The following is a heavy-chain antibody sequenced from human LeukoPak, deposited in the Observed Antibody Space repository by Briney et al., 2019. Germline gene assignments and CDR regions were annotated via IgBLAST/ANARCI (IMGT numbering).Heavy chain of an antibody. CDR2: INHSGST. V-gene: IGHV4-34*01. Sequence: SETLSLTCAVYGGSFSGYYWSWIRQPPGKGLEWIGEINHSGSTNYNPSLKGRVTISVDTSKNQFSLKLSSVTAADTAVYYCARGLGYCSSTSCPTGNYYYYYGMDVWGQGTTVTVSS. D-gene: IGHD2-2*01. CDR1: GGSFSGYY. CDR3: ARGLGYCSSTSCPTGNYYYYYGMDV. J-gene: IGHJ6*02.